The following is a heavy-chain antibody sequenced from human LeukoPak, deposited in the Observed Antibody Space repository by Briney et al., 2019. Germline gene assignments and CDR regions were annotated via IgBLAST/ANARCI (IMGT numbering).Heavy chain of an antibody. Sequence: PGGSLRLSCTTSGFNFRAYWMTWIRQAPGKGLEWVSYIGSSGTTVYYADSVKGRFTISRDNTNSSLYLEMSSLRADDSAVYYCARADSTDGFDLWGQGTMVTVSS. CDR1: GFNFRAYW. J-gene: IGHJ3*01. D-gene: IGHD3/OR15-3a*01. CDR3: ARADSTDGFDL. V-gene: IGHV3-11*04. CDR2: IGSSGTTV.